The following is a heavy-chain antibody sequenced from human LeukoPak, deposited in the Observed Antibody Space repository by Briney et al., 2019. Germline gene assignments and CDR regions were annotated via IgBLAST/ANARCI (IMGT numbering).Heavy chain of an antibody. CDR1: GGSISSGDYY. CDR3: GRDTLELHFDY. D-gene: IGHD1-26*01. J-gene: IGHJ4*02. Sequence: SQTLSLTCTVSGGSISSGDYYWSWIRQPPRKGLEWIGYIYYSGSTYYNPSLKSRVTISVDTSKNQFSLKLSSVTAADTAVYYCGRDTLELHFDYWGQGTLVTVSS. CDR2: IYYSGST. V-gene: IGHV4-30-4*08.